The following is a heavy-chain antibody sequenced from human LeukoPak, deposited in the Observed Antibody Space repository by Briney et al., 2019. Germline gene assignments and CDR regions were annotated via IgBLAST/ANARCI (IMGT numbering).Heavy chain of an antibody. J-gene: IGHJ6*03. CDR1: GYTFTGYY. Sequence: ASVKVSCKASGYTFTGYYMHWVRQAPGQGLEWMGWINPNSGGTSYAQKFQGRVTMTRDTSISTAYMELSRLRSDDTAVYYCARARERLNYYYYYMDVWGKGTTVTVSS. V-gene: IGHV1-2*02. CDR3: ARARERLNYYYYYMDV. CDR2: INPNSGGT. D-gene: IGHD1-1*01.